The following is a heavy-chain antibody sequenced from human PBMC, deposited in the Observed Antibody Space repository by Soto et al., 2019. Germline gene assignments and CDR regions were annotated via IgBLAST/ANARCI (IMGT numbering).Heavy chain of an antibody. CDR2: ISSSSSTI. J-gene: IGHJ6*02. Sequence: GGSLRLSCAASGFTFSSYSMNWVRQAPGKGLEWVSYISSSSSTIYYADSVKGRFTISRDNAKNSLYLQMNSLRDEDTAVYYCARFMGAQYYDFWSGHYGMDVWGQGTTVTVSS. CDR3: ARFMGAQYYDFWSGHYGMDV. V-gene: IGHV3-48*02. CDR1: GFTFSSYS. D-gene: IGHD3-3*01.